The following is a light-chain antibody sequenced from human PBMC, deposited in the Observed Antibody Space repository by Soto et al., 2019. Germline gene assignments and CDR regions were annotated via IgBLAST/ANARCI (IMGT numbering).Light chain of an antibody. CDR1: GSNIGSNS. CDR2: DND. CDR3: GTWESYLSVGV. V-gene: IGLV1-51*01. Sequence: QSVLTQPPSVSAAPGQTVTISCSGRGSNIGSNSVSWYQQAPGTAPKLLLYDNDKRPSGIPDRFFGSKSGTSATLGIAGLQTADEADYYCGTWESYLSVGVFGGGTQLTVL. J-gene: IGLJ2*01.